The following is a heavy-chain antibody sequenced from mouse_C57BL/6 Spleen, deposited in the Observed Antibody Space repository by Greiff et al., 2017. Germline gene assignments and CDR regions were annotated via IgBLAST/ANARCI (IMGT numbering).Heavy chain of an antibody. CDR1: GYTFTSYW. J-gene: IGHJ2*01. Sequence: QVQLQQSGAELVKPGASVKMSCKASGYTFTSYWITWVKQRPGQGLEWIGDIYPGSGSTNYNEKFKSKATLTVDTSSSTAYMQLSSLTSEDSAVYYCATPSNYYGSSYDYWGQGTTLTVSS. CDR2: IYPGSGST. V-gene: IGHV1-55*01. CDR3: ATPSNYYGSSYDY. D-gene: IGHD1-1*01.